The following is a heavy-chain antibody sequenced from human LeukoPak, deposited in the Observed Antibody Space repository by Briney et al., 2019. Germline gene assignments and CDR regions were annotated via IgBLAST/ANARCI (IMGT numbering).Heavy chain of an antibody. D-gene: IGHD6-19*01. CDR3: ARVGSSGWYFVY. V-gene: IGHV4-59*01. CDR1: GGSISSYY. Sequence: PSETLSLTCTVSGGSISSYYWSWIRQPPGKGLEWIGYIYYSGSTDYNPSLKSRVTISVDTSKNQFSLKLSSVTAADTAVYYCARVGSSGWYFVYWGQGTLVTVSS. CDR2: IYYSGST. J-gene: IGHJ4*02.